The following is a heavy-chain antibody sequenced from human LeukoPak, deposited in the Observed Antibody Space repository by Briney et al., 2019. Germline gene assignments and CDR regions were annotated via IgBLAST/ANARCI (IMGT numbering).Heavy chain of an antibody. J-gene: IGHJ4*02. CDR3: ARDSPLGTYGSGSYLDY. Sequence: PGGSLRLSCAASGFTFSSYGMHWVRQAPGKGLEWVAVIWYDRSNKYYADSVKGRFTISRDNSKNTLYLQMNSLRAEDTAVYYCARDSPLGTYGSGSYLDYWGQGTLVTVSS. D-gene: IGHD3-10*01. CDR2: IWYDRSNK. V-gene: IGHV3-33*01. CDR1: GFTFSSYG.